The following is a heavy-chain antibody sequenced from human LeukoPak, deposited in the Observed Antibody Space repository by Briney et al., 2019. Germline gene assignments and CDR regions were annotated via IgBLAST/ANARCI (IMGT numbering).Heavy chain of an antibody. D-gene: IGHD3-16*01. CDR3: ARARTMITFGGIRHAFDI. V-gene: IGHV1-69*04. J-gene: IGHJ3*02. CDR2: IIPLLGIT. CDR1: GGTFSSYA. Sequence: SVKVSCKASGGTFSSYAMNWVRQAPGQGLEWVGRIIPLLGITNHAQKLQGRVTVTADTSTNTAYMDLSSLISDDTAVYYCARARTMITFGGIRHAFDIWGQGTLVTVSS.